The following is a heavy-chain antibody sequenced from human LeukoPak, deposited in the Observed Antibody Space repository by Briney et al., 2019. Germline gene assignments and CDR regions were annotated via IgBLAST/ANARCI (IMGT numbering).Heavy chain of an antibody. Sequence: SQTLSLTCAISGDSVSNNSAAWNWIRQSPSRGLEWLGRTYYRSKWYSDYALSVKSRITINPDTSKNQFSLQLNSVTPEDTAVYYCTRETSLRCYDFWSGWDYWGQGTLVTVSS. CDR2: TYYRSKWYS. V-gene: IGHV6-1*01. D-gene: IGHD3-3*01. CDR3: TRETSLRCYDFWSGWDY. CDR1: GDSVSNNSAA. J-gene: IGHJ4*02.